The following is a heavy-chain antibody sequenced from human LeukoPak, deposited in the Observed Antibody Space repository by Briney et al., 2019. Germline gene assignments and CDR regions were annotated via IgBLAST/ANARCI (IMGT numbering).Heavy chain of an antibody. CDR1: GYTFTSYD. CDR3: ARRGTGTTRRWSDP. D-gene: IGHD1-7*01. J-gene: IGHJ5*02. CDR2: MNPNSGNT. Sequence: ASVKVSCKASGYTFTSYDINWVRQATGQGLEWMGWMNPNSGNTGYAQKFQGRVTITRNTSISTAYMELSSLRSEDTAVYYCARRGTGTTRRWSDPWGQGTLVTVSS. V-gene: IGHV1-8*03.